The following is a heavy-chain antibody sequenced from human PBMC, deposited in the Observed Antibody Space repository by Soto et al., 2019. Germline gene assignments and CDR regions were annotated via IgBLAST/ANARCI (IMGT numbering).Heavy chain of an antibody. CDR1: GYTFTTYY. V-gene: IGHV1-46*01. CDR3: ARAGEPSSWYTQLDY. D-gene: IGHD6-13*01. CDR2: INPSGGST. Sequence: QVQLVQSGAEVKKPGASVNISCKASGYTFTTYYMHWVRQAPGQGLEWMGIINPSGGSTSYAQKFQGRVTMTRDTSTSTVYMELSSLRSEDTAVYYCARAGEPSSWYTQLDYWGQGTLVPVSS. J-gene: IGHJ4*02.